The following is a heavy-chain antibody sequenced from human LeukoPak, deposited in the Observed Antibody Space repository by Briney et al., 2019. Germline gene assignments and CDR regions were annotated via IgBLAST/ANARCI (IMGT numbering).Heavy chain of an antibody. CDR1: GFTFSSHW. CDR3: AREGRFWYYMDV. J-gene: IGHJ6*03. Sequence: PGGSLRLSCAASGFTFSSHWMSWVRQAPGKGLEWVAKIKQDGSEKYYVDSVKGRFTISRDNAKNSLYLQMNSLRAEDTAVYYCAREGRFWYYMDVWGKGPRSPSP. V-gene: IGHV3-7*01. D-gene: IGHD3-3*01. CDR2: IKQDGSEK.